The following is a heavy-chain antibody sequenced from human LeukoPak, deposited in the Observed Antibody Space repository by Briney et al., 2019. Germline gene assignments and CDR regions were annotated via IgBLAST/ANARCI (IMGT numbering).Heavy chain of an antibody. CDR3: ARGGAPYSNYDDIFAY. CDR2: ISSSGSSI. J-gene: IGHJ4*02. V-gene: IGHV3-11*04. D-gene: IGHD4-11*01. Sequence: GGSLRLSCAASGFTFSDHYMSWIRQAPGKGLEWVSYISSSGSSIHHADSVKGRFTISRDNAKNSMFLQMNSPRGEDTAVYYCARGGAPYSNYDDIFAYWGQGTLVTVSS. CDR1: GFTFSDHY.